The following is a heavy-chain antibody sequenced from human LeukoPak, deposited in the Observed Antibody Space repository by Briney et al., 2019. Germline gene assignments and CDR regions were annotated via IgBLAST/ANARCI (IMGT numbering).Heavy chain of an antibody. CDR1: GGTFSSYA. J-gene: IGHJ3*02. V-gene: IGHV1-69*06. CDR3: ARQTMVRGVTDASDI. Sequence: ASVKVSCKASGGTFSSYAISWVRQAPGQGLEWMGGIIPIFGTANYAQKFQGRVTITADKSTSTAYMELSSLRSEDTAVYYCARQTMVRGVTDASDIWGQGTMVTVSS. CDR2: IIPIFGTA. D-gene: IGHD3-10*01.